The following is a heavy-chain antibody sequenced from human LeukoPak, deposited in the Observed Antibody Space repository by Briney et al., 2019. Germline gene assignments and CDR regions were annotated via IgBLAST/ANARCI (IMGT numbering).Heavy chain of an antibody. Sequence: KAGGSLRLSCAASGFTFSDYYMSWIRQAPGKGLEWVSYISSSSSYTNYADSVKGRFTISRDNAKSSLYLQMNSLRAEDTAVYYCARVFEGDVVVVAASFDYWGQGTLVTVSS. V-gene: IGHV3-11*05. J-gene: IGHJ4*02. D-gene: IGHD2-15*01. CDR1: GFTFSDYY. CDR3: ARVFEGDVVVVAASFDY. CDR2: ISSSSSYT.